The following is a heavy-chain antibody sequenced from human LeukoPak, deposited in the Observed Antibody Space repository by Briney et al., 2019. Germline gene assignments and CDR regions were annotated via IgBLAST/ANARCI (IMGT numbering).Heavy chain of an antibody. Sequence: SETLSLTCTVAGGSISSYYCSWIRQPPGKGLEWIGYIYYSGRTNYSPSLRSRVTISLATSKNQFSLKLSSVTAADTAVYYCARGSGAYYYGSYYMDVWGKGTTVTISS. D-gene: IGHD3-10*01. CDR3: ARGSGAYYYGSYYMDV. J-gene: IGHJ6*03. CDR2: IYYSGRT. V-gene: IGHV4-59*01. CDR1: GGSISSYY.